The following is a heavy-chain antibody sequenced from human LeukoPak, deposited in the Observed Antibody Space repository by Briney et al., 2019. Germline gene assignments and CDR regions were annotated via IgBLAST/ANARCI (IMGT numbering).Heavy chain of an antibody. CDR2: ISANNDNT. V-gene: IGHV1-18*04. J-gene: IGHJ4*02. CDR3: AREGDFLTGYWDH. D-gene: IGHD3/OR15-3a*01. CDR1: GYTFTNYG. Sequence: ASVKVSCKAAGYTFTNYGISWVRQAPGHGLEWMGWISANNDNTNYARKFQGRGTMTTDTYTSTGYMELRSLRSDDTAVYYCAREGDFLTGYWDHWGQGTLVTVSS.